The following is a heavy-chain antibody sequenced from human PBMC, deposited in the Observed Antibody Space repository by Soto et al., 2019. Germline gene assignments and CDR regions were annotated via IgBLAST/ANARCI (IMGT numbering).Heavy chain of an antibody. CDR3: AKPYTSGSYNY. J-gene: IGHJ4*02. V-gene: IGHV3-23*01. D-gene: IGHD3-10*01. Sequence: GGSLRLSCAASGFRFSIYAMSWVRQAPGKGLEWVSTISDSGDSTYYADSVRGRFTISRDSSKNMLYLQMSSLRADDTAVYYCAKPYTSGSYNYWGQGTLVTVSS. CDR1: GFRFSIYA. CDR2: ISDSGDST.